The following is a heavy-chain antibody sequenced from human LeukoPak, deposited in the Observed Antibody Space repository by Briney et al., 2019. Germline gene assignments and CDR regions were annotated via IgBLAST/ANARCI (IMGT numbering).Heavy chain of an antibody. J-gene: IGHJ5*02. V-gene: IGHV4-34*01. CDR3: ARTTVVTPPNREKTNWFDP. D-gene: IGHD4-23*01. Sequence: PSETLSLTCAVYGGSFSGYYWSWIRQPPGKGLEWIGEINHSGSTNYNPSLKSRVTISVDTSKNQFSLKLSSVTAADTAVYYCARTTVVTPPNREKTNWFDPWGQGTLVTVSS. CDR2: INHSGST. CDR1: GGSFSGYY.